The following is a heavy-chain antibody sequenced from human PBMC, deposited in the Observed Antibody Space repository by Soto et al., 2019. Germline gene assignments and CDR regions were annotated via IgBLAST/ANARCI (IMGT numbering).Heavy chain of an antibody. V-gene: IGHV3-23*01. J-gene: IGHJ4*02. CDR2: ISGSGGST. CDR1: GFTFSSYA. CDR3: AKDGYYDSSGYGY. Sequence: EVPLLESGGGLVQPGGSLRLSCAASGFTFSSYAMSWVRQAPGKGLEWVSAISGSGGSTYYADSVKGRFTISRDNSKNTLYLQMNSLRAEDTAVYYCAKDGYYDSSGYGYWGQGTLVTVSS. D-gene: IGHD3-22*01.